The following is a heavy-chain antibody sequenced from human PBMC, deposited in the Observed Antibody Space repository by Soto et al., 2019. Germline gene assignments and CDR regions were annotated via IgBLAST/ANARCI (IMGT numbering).Heavy chain of an antibody. V-gene: IGHV2-5*01. D-gene: IGHD1-26*01. CDR2: IYWNDDK. Sequence: GSGPTLVNPTQTLTLTCTFSGFSLSTLGVGVGWVRQPPGKALEWLALIYWNDDKRYSPSLKSRLTITKDTSKNQVVLTMTNMDPVDTATYYCAPANVVGATFPWFDPWGQGTLVTVSS. J-gene: IGHJ5*02. CDR3: APANVVGATFPWFDP. CDR1: GFSLSTLGVG.